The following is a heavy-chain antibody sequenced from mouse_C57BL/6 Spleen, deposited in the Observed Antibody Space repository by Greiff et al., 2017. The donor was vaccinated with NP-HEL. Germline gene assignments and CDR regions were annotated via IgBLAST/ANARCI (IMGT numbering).Heavy chain of an antibody. D-gene: IGHD1-1*01. CDR3: ASSHYGSRPYYAMDY. V-gene: IGHV1-53*01. Sequence: QVQLQQPGTELVKPGASVKLSCKASGYTFTSYWMHWVKQRPGQGLEWIGNINPSNGGTNYNEKFKSKATLTVDKSSSTAYMTLGILTSEDSAVYNCASSHYGSRPYYAMDYWGQGTSVTVSS. CDR2: INPSNGGT. J-gene: IGHJ4*01. CDR1: GYTFTSYW.